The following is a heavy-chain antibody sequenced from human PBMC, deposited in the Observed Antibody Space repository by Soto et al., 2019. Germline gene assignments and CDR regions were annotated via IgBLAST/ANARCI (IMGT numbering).Heavy chain of an antibody. CDR1: GFTFNDYT. V-gene: IGHV3-9*01. Sequence: EVQLVESGGDLVQPGRSLRLSCAASGFTFNDYTMHWVRQGPGKGLEWVSGISWKTGSIGYADSVKGRFTISRDNAKNSLYLQMNSMTAEDTALYYCAKDRPRQYSSAWTFDYWGQGTLVTGSS. CDR3: AKDRPRQYSSAWTFDY. CDR2: ISWKTGSI. D-gene: IGHD6-19*01. J-gene: IGHJ4*02.